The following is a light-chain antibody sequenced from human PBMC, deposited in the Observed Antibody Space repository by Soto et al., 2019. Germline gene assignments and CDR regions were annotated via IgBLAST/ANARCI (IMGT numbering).Light chain of an antibody. Sequence: QSVLTQPPSVSGAPGQRVTLSCTGSSSTIGAGYDVYWYQQFPDTAPKLLTYGNINLPSGVPDRFSGSKSGTSASLAITGLPAEDEADYYCQSYDSSLSGYVFGTGTKLTVL. V-gene: IGLV1-40*01. CDR3: QSYDSSLSGYV. CDR1: SSTIGAGYD. CDR2: GNI. J-gene: IGLJ1*01.